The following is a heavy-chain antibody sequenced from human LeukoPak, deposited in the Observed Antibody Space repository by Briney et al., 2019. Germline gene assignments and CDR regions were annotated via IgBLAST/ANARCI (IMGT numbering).Heavy chain of an antibody. CDR1: GFTFSTFW. Sequence: GGSLTLSCVASGFTFSTFWMTWVRQAPGKGLEWVANIERDGSEKNYKDSVKGRFTISRDNAKNSLYLQMNSLRADDTAVYYCISRWADYWGQGTLVTVSS. CDR3: ISRWADY. J-gene: IGHJ4*02. D-gene: IGHD6-13*01. CDR2: IERDGSEK. V-gene: IGHV3-7*01.